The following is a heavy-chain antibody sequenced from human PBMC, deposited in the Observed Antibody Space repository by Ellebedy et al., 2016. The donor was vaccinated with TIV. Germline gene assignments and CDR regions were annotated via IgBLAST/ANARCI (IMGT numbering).Heavy chain of an antibody. CDR1: GYTFTSYA. Sequence: AASVKVSCKASGYTFTSYAMHWVRQAPGQRLEWMGWINAGNGNTKYSQKFQGRVTITRDTSASTAYMELSSLRSEDTAVYYCARVKSSSSSDAFDIWGQGTMVTVSS. V-gene: IGHV1-3*01. J-gene: IGHJ3*02. CDR3: ARVKSSSSSDAFDI. D-gene: IGHD6-6*01. CDR2: INAGNGNT.